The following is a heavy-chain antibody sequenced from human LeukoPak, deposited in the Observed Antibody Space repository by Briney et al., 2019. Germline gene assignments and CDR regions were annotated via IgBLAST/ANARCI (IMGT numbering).Heavy chain of an antibody. J-gene: IGHJ4*02. CDR2: IYYSGST. V-gene: IGHV4-59*11. CDR3: ARGWDYYDSSDAIYNFDY. D-gene: IGHD3-22*01. Sequence: WETLSLTCTVSGGSISSHYWSWIRQPPGKGLEWIGYIYYSGSTNYNPSLKSRVTISVDTSKNQFSLKLSSVTAADTAVYYCARGWDYYDSSDAIYNFDYWGQGTLVTVSS. CDR1: GGSISSHY.